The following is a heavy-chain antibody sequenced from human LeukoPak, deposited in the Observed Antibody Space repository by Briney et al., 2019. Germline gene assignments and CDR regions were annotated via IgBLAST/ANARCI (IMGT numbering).Heavy chain of an antibody. CDR2: ISGSGGST. Sequence: GGSLRLSCAASGFTFSSYAMSWVRQAPGKGLEWVSAISGSGGSTYYADSVKGRFTISRDNSKNTLYLQMNSLRAEDTAVYYCAKSDSSGYYWTYDAFDIWGQGTVVTVSS. CDR1: GFTFSSYA. CDR3: AKSDSSGYYWTYDAFDI. D-gene: IGHD3-22*01. J-gene: IGHJ3*02. V-gene: IGHV3-23*01.